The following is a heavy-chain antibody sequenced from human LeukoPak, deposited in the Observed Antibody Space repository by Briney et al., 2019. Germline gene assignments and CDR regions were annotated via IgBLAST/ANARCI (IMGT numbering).Heavy chain of an antibody. CDR3: VSSYGGYVLDY. CDR2: VYHSGSI. D-gene: IGHD5-12*01. V-gene: IGHV4-59*01. J-gene: IGHJ4*02. Sequence: SETLSLTCTVSGGSISSYSWNWIRQSPGKGLEWIGRVYHSGSINYNPSLKSRATISVDTSKNQFSLNLSSVTAADTAVYYCVSSYGGYVLDYWGQGTLVTVSS. CDR1: GGSISSYS.